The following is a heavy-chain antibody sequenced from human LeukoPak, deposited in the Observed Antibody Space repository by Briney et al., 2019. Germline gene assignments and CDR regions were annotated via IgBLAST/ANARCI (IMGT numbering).Heavy chain of an antibody. Sequence: GGSLRLSCAASGFTFSSYGMHWVRQAPGKGLEWVAVISYDGSNKYYADSVKGRFTISRDNSKNTLYLQMNSLRAEDTAVYYCAKASGYSSSWYYFDYWGQGTLVTVSS. J-gene: IGHJ4*02. D-gene: IGHD6-13*01. CDR1: GFTFSSYG. CDR2: ISYDGSNK. CDR3: AKASGYSSSWYYFDY. V-gene: IGHV3-30*18.